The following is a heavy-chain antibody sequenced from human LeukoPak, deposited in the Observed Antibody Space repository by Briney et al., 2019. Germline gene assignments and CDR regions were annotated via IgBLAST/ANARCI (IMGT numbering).Heavy chain of an antibody. V-gene: IGHV1-2*02. CDR2: INPNSGGT. CDR1: GYTFTGYY. Sequence: ASVKVSCKASGYTFTGYYMHWVRQAPGQGLEWMGWINPNSGGTNYAQKFQGRVTMTRDTSISTAYMELSRLRSDDTVVYYCARDKVVVRRNWFDPWGQGTLVTVSS. D-gene: IGHD2-15*01. CDR3: ARDKVVVRRNWFDP. J-gene: IGHJ5*02.